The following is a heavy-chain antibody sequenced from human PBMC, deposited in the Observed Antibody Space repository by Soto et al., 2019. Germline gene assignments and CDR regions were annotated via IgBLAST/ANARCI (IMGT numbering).Heavy chain of an antibody. Sequence: SETLSLTCNVSGASISSYNYWGWFRQPPGKGPEWIGYIYYSGSAYYNPSLKSRVTISVDTSKNQFSLKLSSVTAADTAVYYCARDILYRLDYWGQGILVTVSS. CDR2: IYYSGSA. CDR3: ARDILYRLDY. D-gene: IGHD3-9*01. V-gene: IGHV4-30-4*08. J-gene: IGHJ4*02. CDR1: GASISSYNY.